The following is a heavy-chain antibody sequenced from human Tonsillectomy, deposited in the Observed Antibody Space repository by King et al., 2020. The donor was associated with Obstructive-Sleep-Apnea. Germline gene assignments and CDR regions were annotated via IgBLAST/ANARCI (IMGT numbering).Heavy chain of an antibody. D-gene: IGHD3-9*01. CDR2: IYYSGST. V-gene: IGHV4-31*03. J-gene: IGHJ4*02. CDR3: AREGLPDILTGKRRMYYFDY. CDR1: GGSISSGGYY. Sequence: VQLQESGPGLVKPSQTLSLTCTVSGGSISSGGYYWSWIRQHPGKGLEWIGYIYYSGSTYYNPSLKSRVTISVDTSKNQFSLTLSSVTAADTAVYYCAREGLPDILTGKRRMYYFDYWGQGTLVTVSS.